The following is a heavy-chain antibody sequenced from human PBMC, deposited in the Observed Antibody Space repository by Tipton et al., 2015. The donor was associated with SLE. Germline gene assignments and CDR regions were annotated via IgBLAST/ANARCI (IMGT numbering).Heavy chain of an antibody. CDR3: ARDEGGFMDFFDY. CDR2: IGAGNGNT. CDR1: GYTLTNYG. J-gene: IGHJ4*02. V-gene: IGHV1-18*01. Sequence: QVQLVQSGAEVKKPGASVKVSCKASGYTLTNYGFNWVRQAPGQGLEWMGWIGAGNGNTNYALKFQGRVTMTRDKTTSTAYMELRRLRSDGTAIYYCARDEGGFMDFFDYCGQGTLVTVSP. D-gene: IGHD5-12*01.